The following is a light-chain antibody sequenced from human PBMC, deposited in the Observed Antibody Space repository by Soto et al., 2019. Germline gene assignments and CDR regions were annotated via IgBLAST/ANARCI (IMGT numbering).Light chain of an antibody. V-gene: IGKV4-1*01. CDR1: PNVFFDSTNQNY. CDR3: QQYYYFPLT. J-gene: IGKJ4*01. Sequence: TVMTQSPDSLAVSLGGRATIHGKSSPNVFFDSTNQNYLAWYQQKQGQAPKMLLLWASARPSGVPDRFSGSGSGTDFTLTLTSLQAEGAEVYYCQQYYYFPLTFGGGTKVDIK. CDR2: WAS.